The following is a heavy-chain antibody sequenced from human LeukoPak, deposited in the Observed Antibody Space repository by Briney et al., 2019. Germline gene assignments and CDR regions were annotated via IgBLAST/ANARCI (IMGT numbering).Heavy chain of an antibody. CDR1: GFTFDDYA. Sequence: PGRSLRLSCAASGFTFDDYAMHWVRQAPGKGLEWVSGISWNSGSIGYADSVKCRFTISRDNAKNPLYLQMNSLRAEDTALYYCAKAPGYSGYDSYFDYWGQGTMVTVSS. CDR2: ISWNSGSI. CDR3: AKAPGYSGYDSYFDY. D-gene: IGHD5-12*01. J-gene: IGHJ4*02. V-gene: IGHV3-9*01.